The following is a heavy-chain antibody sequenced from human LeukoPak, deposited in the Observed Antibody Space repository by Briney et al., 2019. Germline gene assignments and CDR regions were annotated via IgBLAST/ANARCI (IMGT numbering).Heavy chain of an antibody. J-gene: IGHJ2*01. CDR1: GGSISSSSYY. D-gene: IGHD4-17*01. CDR3: ARASYGDYGPPWYFDL. V-gene: IGHV4-61*01. CDR2: IYYSGST. Sequence: SETLSLTCTASGGSISSSSYYWSWIRQPPGKGLEWIGYIYYSGSTNYNPSLKSRVTISVDTSKNQFSLKLSSVTAADTAVYYCARASYGDYGPPWYFDLWGRGTLVTVSS.